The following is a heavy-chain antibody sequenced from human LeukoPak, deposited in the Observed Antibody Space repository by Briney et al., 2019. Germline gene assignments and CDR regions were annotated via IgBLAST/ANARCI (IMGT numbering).Heavy chain of an antibody. D-gene: IGHD4-11*01. CDR2: IRQDGSEK. CDR1: GFTFSSYW. Sequence: GGSLRLSCAASGFTFSSYWMSWVRQAPGKGLEWLANIRQDGSEKYYVDSVKGRFTISRDNAKNSLYLQMNSLRAEDTALYYCARINYRAFSIWGQGIMVTVSS. J-gene: IGHJ3*02. V-gene: IGHV3-7*01. CDR3: ARINYRAFSI.